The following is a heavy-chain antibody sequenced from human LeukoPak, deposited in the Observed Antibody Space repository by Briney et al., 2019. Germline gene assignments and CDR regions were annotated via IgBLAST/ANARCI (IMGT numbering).Heavy chain of an antibody. J-gene: IGHJ4*02. CDR2: IYSTGST. CDR1: GFTVSSSY. D-gene: IGHD6-19*01. Sequence: GGSLRLSCAASGFTVSSSYMSWVRQPPGKGLEWVSVIYSTGSTYYAASVKGRFTISRDNSKSTLYLQMNSLRGEDTAVYYCARGSSSGFELDYWGQGTLVTVSS. V-gene: IGHV3-53*01. CDR3: ARGSSSGFELDY.